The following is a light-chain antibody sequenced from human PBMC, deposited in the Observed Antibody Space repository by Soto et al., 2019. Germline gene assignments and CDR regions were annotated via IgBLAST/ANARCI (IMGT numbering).Light chain of an antibody. J-gene: IGLJ3*02. CDR2: EDN. CDR3: QSYDATNQV. V-gene: IGLV6-57*01. Sequence: NFMLTQPHSVSESPGKTVIISCTCSSGSIASNYVQWYQQRPGSSPNTVIYEDNQRPSGVPDRFSGSIDSSYNSASLTISGLETEDEADYFCQSYDATNQVFGGGTKLTVL. CDR1: SGSIASNY.